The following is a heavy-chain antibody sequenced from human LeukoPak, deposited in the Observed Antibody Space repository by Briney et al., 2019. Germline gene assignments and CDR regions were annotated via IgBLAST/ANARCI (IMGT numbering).Heavy chain of an antibody. V-gene: IGHV3-15*01. CDR2: IKSKTDGGTT. CDR1: EFTFGDYA. D-gene: IGHD1-1*01. CDR3: TTLEA. J-gene: IGHJ5*02. Sequence: GGSLRLSCTASEFTFGDYAVSWFRQAPGKGLEWVGRIKSKTDGGTTDYAAPVKGRFTISRDDSKNTLYLQMNSLKTEDTAVYYCTTLEAWGQGTLVTVSS.